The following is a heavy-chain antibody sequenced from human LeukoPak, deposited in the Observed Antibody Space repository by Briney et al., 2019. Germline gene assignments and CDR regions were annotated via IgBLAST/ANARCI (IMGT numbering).Heavy chain of an antibody. J-gene: IGHJ5*02. CDR1: GGSISSGSYY. D-gene: IGHD3-10*01. V-gene: IGHV4-61*02. CDR3: AREGLNMVRGVIPKEAWGWFDP. CDR2: IYTSGST. Sequence: LSETLSLTCTVSGGSISSGSYYWNWIRQPAGKGLEWIGRIYTSGSTNYNPSLKSRVTISVDTSKNQFSLKLSSVTAADTAVYYCAREGLNMVRGVIPKEAWGWFDPWGQGTLVTVSS.